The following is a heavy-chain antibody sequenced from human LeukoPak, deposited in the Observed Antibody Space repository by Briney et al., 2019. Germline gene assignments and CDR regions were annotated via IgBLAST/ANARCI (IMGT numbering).Heavy chain of an antibody. CDR1: GVTVSNNF. J-gene: IGHJ4*02. CDR2: IYGGGST. CDR3: ASWPGGWYGEDS. Sequence: GGSLRLSCAASGVTVSNNFMSWVRQAPGKGLEWVSVIYGGGSTYYADSVKGRFTISRDTSKNTLSLQMNSLRAEDTAVYYCASWPGGWYGEDSWGQGTLVTVSS. V-gene: IGHV3-53*01. D-gene: IGHD6-19*01.